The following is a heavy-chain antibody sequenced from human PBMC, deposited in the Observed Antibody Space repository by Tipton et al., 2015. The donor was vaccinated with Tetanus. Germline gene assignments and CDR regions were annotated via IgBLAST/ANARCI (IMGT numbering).Heavy chain of an antibody. CDR2: IYTSGST. D-gene: IGHD3-22*01. J-gene: IGHJ3*02. CDR3: ARDQYYYDSSRGAAFDI. V-gene: IGHV4-4*07. Sequence: TLSLTCTVSGGSISSYYWSWIRQPAGKGLEWIGRIYTSGSTNYNPSLKSRVTMSVDTSKNQFSLKLSSVTAADTAVYYCARDQYYYDSSRGAAFDIWGQGTMVTVSS. CDR1: GGSISSYY.